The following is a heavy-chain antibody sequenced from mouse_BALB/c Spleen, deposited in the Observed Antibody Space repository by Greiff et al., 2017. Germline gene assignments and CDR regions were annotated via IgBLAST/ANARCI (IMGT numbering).Heavy chain of an antibody. D-gene: IGHD2-4*01. V-gene: IGHV1-5*01. Sequence: VQLQQSGTVLARPGASVKMSCKASGYTFTSYWMHWVKQRPGQGLEWIGAIYPGNSDTSYNQKFKGKAKLTAVTSTSTAYMELSSLTNEDSAVYYCTRYYDYDVDFDDWGQGTTLTVSS. CDR3: TRYYDYDVDFDD. CDR2: IYPGNSDT. CDR1: GYTFTSYW. J-gene: IGHJ2*01.